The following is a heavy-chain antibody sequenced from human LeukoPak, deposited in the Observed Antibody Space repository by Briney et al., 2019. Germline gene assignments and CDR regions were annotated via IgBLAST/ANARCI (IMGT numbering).Heavy chain of an antibody. CDR1: GGSISSYY. CDR3: ARVSVAGDYGYFFDD. V-gene: IGHV4-59*01. CDR2: IYYSGST. Sequence: PSETLSLTCTVSGGSISSYYWSWIRQPPGKGLEWIGYIYYSGSTNYNPSLESRVTISVDTSKNQFSLKLSSVTAAETAVYYCARVSVAGDYGYFFDDGGQGTLLTVFS. J-gene: IGHJ4*02. D-gene: IGHD4-17*01.